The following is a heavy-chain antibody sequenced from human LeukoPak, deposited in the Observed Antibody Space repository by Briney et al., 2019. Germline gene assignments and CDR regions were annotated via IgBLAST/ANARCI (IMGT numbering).Heavy chain of an antibody. D-gene: IGHD4-17*01. V-gene: IGHV5-51*01. CDR1: GYSFTNYW. Sequence: GESLKISCKGSGYSFTNYWIGWVRQMPGKGLEWMGIIYPGDSDTRYSPSFQGQVTISADKSISTAYLQWGSLKASDTAMYYCARHVHYGDYVLSPWGQGTLVTVSS. CDR3: ARHVHYGDYVLSP. J-gene: IGHJ5*02. CDR2: IYPGDSDT.